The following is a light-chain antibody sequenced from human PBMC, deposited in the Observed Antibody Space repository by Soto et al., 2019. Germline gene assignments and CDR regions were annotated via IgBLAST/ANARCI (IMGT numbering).Light chain of an antibody. CDR1: EFISKW. CDR2: QAS. V-gene: IGKV1-5*03. J-gene: IGKJ1*01. CDR3: QHYNSYLET. Sequence: DIQITQSPSTLSTSVGDRVTITCRASEFISKWLAWYQLKPGTAPKLLIYQASSLESGVPSRFSGSGSGTEFTLTITSLQPDDFATYYCQHYNSYLETFGQGTKVEIK.